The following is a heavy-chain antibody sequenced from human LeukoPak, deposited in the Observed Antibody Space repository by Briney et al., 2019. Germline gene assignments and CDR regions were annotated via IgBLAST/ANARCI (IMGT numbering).Heavy chain of an antibody. J-gene: IGHJ1*01. CDR2: IYYSGST. CDR1: GGSFSSYY. Sequence: SETLSLTCAVYGGSFSSYYWGWIRQPPGKGLEWIGSIYYSGSTYYNPSLKSRVTISVDTSKNQFSLKLSSVTAADTAVYYCARDKPDAAGSSAWYWAAWGQGTLVIVSS. V-gene: IGHV4-39*02. CDR3: ARDKPDAAGSSAWYWAA. D-gene: IGHD2-8*02.